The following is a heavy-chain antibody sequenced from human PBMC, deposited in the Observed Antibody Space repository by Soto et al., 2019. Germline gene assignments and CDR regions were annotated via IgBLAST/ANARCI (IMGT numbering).Heavy chain of an antibody. D-gene: IGHD2-21*01. V-gene: IGHV3-23*01. Sequence: GGSLRLSCAASGFTFSTYDMSWVRQAPGEGLEWVSAISGSGGSTYYADSVKGRFTISRDNSKNTLYLQMNSLRAEDTAVYYCAKDPRSVVERSVYGMDVWGQGTTVTVSS. J-gene: IGHJ6*02. CDR2: ISGSGGST. CDR1: GFTFSTYD. CDR3: AKDPRSVVERSVYGMDV.